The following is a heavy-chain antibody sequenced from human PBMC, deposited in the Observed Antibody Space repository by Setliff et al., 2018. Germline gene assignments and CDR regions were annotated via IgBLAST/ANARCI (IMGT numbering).Heavy chain of an antibody. J-gene: IGHJ4*02. Sequence: KPSETLSLTCTVSGYSISSGYYWGWIRQPPGKGLEWIGSIYHSGSTYYNPSLKSRVTISLATSKNQLSLKLSSVTAADTAVYYCARLRGYSSGWYFDYWGQGTLVTVSS. CDR1: GYSISSGYY. CDR2: IYHSGST. CDR3: ARLRGYSSGWYFDY. V-gene: IGHV4-38-2*02. D-gene: IGHD6-19*01.